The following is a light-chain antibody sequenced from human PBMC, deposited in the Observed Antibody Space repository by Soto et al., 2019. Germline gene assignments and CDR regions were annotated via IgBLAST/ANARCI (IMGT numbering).Light chain of an antibody. CDR2: RAS. J-gene: IGKJ1*01. V-gene: IGKV3-20*01. CDR1: HIISSSY. Sequence: EILWTQSPGTLSLSPGDRATLSCRAIHIISSSYLACYQQKPCQAPRLVIYRASMRHTGIPDRFSGSGSGTDFTLTISRLEPEDFAVSYCQQYGSSPTWTFGQGTKVDIK. CDR3: QQYGSSPTWT.